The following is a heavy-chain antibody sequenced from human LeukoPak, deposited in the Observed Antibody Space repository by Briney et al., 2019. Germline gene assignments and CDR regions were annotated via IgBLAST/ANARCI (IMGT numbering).Heavy chain of an antibody. D-gene: IGHD3-9*01. CDR1: GFTFSSYS. CDR3: ARIGILTGYRGFDP. CDR2: ITASGTAM. J-gene: IGHJ5*02. V-gene: IGHV3-48*04. Sequence: GGSLRLSCAASGFTFSSYSMNWVRQAPGKGLEWVSHITASGTAMFYADSVKGRFTISRDNAKNSLFLQMNSLRAEDTAIYYCARIGILTGYRGFDPWGQGTLLTVSS.